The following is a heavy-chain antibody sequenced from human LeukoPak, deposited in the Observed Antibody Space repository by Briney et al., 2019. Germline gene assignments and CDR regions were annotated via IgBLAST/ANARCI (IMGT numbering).Heavy chain of an antibody. CDR3: AKPREGATFDY. Sequence: GGSLRLSCVASGFTFSTYAMYWVRQAPGKGLEYVSSINSNGDNTYYADSVKGRSTISRDNSKNTLYLPMSSLRTDDTAVYYCAKPREGATFDYWGQGTLVTVSS. D-gene: IGHD1-26*01. V-gene: IGHV3-64D*06. CDR1: GFTFSTYA. J-gene: IGHJ4*02. CDR2: INSNGDNT.